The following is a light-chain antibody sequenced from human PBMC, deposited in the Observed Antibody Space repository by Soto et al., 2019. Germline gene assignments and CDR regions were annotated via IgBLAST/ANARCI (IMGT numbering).Light chain of an antibody. CDR2: AAS. CDR1: QDISYY. CDR3: QKYHSAPRT. Sequence: IPMTQSPSSLSASVGDRVTITCRANQDISYYLAWYQQKQGKVPKLLIYAASTLQSGVPSRFSGSGSGTDFTLTISSLQPEDIATYYCQKYHSAPRTFGQGTKVDIK. J-gene: IGKJ1*01. V-gene: IGKV1-27*01.